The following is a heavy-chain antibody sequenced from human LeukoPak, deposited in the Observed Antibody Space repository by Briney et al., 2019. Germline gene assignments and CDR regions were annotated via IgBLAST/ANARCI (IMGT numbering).Heavy chain of an antibody. CDR1: GATISNYD. CDR2: ISYDGSSR. D-gene: IGHD1-26*01. Sequence: GGSLTLTCAASGATISNYDMHWVRQAPGQGLEWVAVISYDGSSRYYADSVKGRFTISRDNSKNTLYLQMYSLRGENTAVYYCAKKGSDAMDVWGQGTTVTVPS. CDR3: AKKGSDAMDV. V-gene: IGHV3-30*18. J-gene: IGHJ6*02.